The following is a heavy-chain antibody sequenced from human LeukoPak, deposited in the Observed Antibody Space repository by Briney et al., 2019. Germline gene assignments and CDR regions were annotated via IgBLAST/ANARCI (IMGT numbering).Heavy chain of an antibody. J-gene: IGHJ5*02. CDR1: GFTFSDYY. Sequence: PGGSLRLSCAASGFTFSDYYMSWIRQAPGKGLEWVSYISSSGSTIYYADSVKGRFTISRDNAKNPLYLQMNSLRAEDTAVYYCARDLGQYYDTSDNWFDPWGQGTLVTVSS. D-gene: IGHD3-22*01. CDR2: ISSSGSTI. V-gene: IGHV3-11*04. CDR3: ARDLGQYYDTSDNWFDP.